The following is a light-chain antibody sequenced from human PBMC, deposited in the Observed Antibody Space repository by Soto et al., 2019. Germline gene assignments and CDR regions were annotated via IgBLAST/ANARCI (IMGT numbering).Light chain of an antibody. Sequence: DIQMTQSPSSLSASVGDRFTITCQASQDIGNYLNWYQQKPGKAPKLLISDASNLEVGVPLRFSGSGSGTHFTVTINSLQTEDIATYYCQQYDVLPLSFGPGTKVDIK. CDR3: QQYDVLPLS. V-gene: IGKV1-33*01. J-gene: IGKJ3*01. CDR1: QDIGNY. CDR2: DAS.